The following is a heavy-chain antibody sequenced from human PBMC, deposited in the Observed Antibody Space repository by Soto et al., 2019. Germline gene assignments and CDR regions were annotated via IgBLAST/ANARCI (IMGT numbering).Heavy chain of an antibody. V-gene: IGHV4-59*01. J-gene: IGHJ5*02. Sequence: PSETLSLTCTVSGGSISSYYWSWIRQPPGKGLEWIGYIYYSGSTNYNPSLKSRVTISVDTSKNQFSLKLSSVTAADTAVYYCARDYQGAAAPQSGFDPWGQGTLVTVSS. CDR2: IYYSGST. CDR1: GGSISSYY. D-gene: IGHD6-13*01. CDR3: ARDYQGAAAPQSGFDP.